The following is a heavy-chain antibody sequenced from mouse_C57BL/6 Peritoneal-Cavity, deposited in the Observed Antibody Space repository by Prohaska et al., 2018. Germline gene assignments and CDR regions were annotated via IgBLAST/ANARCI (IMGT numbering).Heavy chain of an antibody. CDR2: INPDSRTI. J-gene: IGHJ4*01. CDR1: GNDFSRYW. CDR3: AILLGDY. V-gene: IGHV4-1*01. Sequence: PGGSLKLPCAASGNDFSRYWMSWVRRAPGKGLEWIGEINPDSRTINYAPSLKDKFIIYRDNAKNTLYLQMSRVISWETSLYYCAILLGDYWGQGTSVTVSS.